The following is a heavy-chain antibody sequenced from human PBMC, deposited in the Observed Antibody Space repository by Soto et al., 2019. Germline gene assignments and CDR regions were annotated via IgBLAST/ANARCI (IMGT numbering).Heavy chain of an antibody. Sequence: EVQLVESGGGLVQPGGSLRLSCAASGFIFDSFALSWVRQAPGKGLEWVSGIGGSGGRTYYADSVKGRFTTSRDNSKNTLYLQMSSLSAEDTAIYYCAKDRAFWFGEGGWFDPWGQGTLVTVSS. CDR1: GFIFDSFA. V-gene: IGHV3-23*04. D-gene: IGHD3-10*01. J-gene: IGHJ5*02. CDR3: AKDRAFWFGEGGWFDP. CDR2: IGGSGGRT.